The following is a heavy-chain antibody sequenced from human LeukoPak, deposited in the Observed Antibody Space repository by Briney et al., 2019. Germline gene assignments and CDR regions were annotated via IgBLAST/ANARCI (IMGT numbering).Heavy chain of an antibody. Sequence: SETLSLTCTVSGGSISSYFWTWIRQPPGKGLEWIGYILYSGSTNYNPSLKSRVTISVDTSKNQFSLKLSSVTAADTAVYFCARGQRWLQLKGGFDFWGQGTLVTVSS. V-gene: IGHV4-59*01. D-gene: IGHD5-24*01. CDR2: ILYSGST. CDR1: GGSISSYF. J-gene: IGHJ4*02. CDR3: ARGQRWLQLKGGFDF.